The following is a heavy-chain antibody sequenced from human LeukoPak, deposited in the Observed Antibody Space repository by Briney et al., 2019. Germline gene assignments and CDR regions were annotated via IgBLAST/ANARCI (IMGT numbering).Heavy chain of an antibody. CDR3: ARLFAASSGYYSEWFDP. CDR1: GGSISSGDYY. J-gene: IGHJ5*02. Sequence: SETLSLTCTVSGGSISSGDYYWNWIRQPPGKGLEWIGYIYYSGSTNYNPSLKSRVTISVDTSKNQFSLKLSSVTAADTAVYYCARLFAASSGYYSEWFDPWGQGTLVTVSS. CDR2: IYYSGST. V-gene: IGHV4-61*08. D-gene: IGHD3-22*01.